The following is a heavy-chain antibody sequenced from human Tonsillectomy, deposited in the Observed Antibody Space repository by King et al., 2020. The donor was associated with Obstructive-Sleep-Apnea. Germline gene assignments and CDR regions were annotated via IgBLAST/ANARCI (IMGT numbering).Heavy chain of an antibody. CDR2: IYYSGST. CDR3: ARSDRDIAMGLFDY. J-gene: IGHJ4*02. V-gene: IGHV4-39*07. Sequence: QLQESGPGLVKPSETLSLTCTVSGGSISSSSYWGWIRQPPEKGLEWIGHIYYSGSTYYNPSLKSRVTISVDTSKNQFSLELNSVTAADTAVYYCARSDRDIAMGLFDYWGQGALVTVSS. CDR1: GGSISSSSY. D-gene: IGHD5-18*01.